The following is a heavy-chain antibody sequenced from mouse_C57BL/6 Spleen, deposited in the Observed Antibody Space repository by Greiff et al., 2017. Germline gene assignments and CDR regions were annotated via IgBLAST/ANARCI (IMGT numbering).Heavy chain of an antibody. D-gene: IGHD1-1*01. CDR1: GYTFTDYS. J-gene: IGHJ3*01. V-gene: IGHV1-76*01. Sequence: VQLKESGAELVRPGASVKLSCKASGYTFTDYSINWVKQRPGQGLEWIARIYPGSGNTYYNETFKGKATLTSETSSSTAYMQLSSLTSEDSAFLFCARSYGSSYEWFAYWGQGTLVTVSA. CDR3: ARSYGSSYEWFAY. CDR2: IYPGSGNT.